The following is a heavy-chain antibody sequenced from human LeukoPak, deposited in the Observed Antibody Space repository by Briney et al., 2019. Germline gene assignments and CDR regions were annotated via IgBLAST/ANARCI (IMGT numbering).Heavy chain of an antibody. CDR2: FDPEDGET. D-gene: IGHD2-2*01. Sequence: ASVKVSCKVSGYTLTELSMHWVRQAPGKRLEWMGGFDPEDGETIYAQKFQGRVTMTEDTSTDTAYMEMSSLRAEDTAVYYCATAINCSSISCYNLGGLDYWGQGTLVTVSS. CDR3: ATAINCSSISCYNLGGLDY. J-gene: IGHJ4*02. CDR1: GYTLTELS. V-gene: IGHV1-24*01.